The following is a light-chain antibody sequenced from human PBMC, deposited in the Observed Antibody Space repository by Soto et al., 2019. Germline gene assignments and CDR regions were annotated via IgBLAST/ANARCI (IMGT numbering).Light chain of an antibody. Sequence: DIQMTQSPSSLSASVGDRVTITCRASQSISSYLNWYQQKPGKALKLLIYAASSLQSGVPSRFSGSGSGTDFTLTISSLQPEDFATYYCQQSYRTPPTFGQGTKVEIK. CDR3: QQSYRTPPT. CDR2: AAS. J-gene: IGKJ1*01. CDR1: QSISSY. V-gene: IGKV1-39*01.